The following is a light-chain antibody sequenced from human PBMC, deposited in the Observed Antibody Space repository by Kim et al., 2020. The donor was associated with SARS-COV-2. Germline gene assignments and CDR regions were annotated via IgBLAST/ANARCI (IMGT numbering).Light chain of an antibody. V-gene: IGLV2-8*01. J-gene: IGLJ2*01. CDR2: EVY. Sequence: QSALTQPPSASWSPGQSVTISCTGTSSDVVCYNYVSWYQHHPGKAPKLIIYEVYKRPSGVPDRFSGSKSGNTASLTVSGLQAEDEADYYCSSYAGNNIVVFGGGTQLTVL. CDR3: SSYAGNNIVV. CDR1: SSDVVCYNY.